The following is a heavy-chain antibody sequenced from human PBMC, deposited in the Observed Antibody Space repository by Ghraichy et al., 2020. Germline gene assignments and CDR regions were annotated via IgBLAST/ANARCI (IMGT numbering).Heavy chain of an antibody. J-gene: IGHJ4*02. CDR1: GYTFTSYA. Sequence: ASVKVSCKASGYTFTSYAISWVRQAPGQGLEWMGWNSAYNGNTNYAQSLQGRVTMTTDTSTSTAYMELRSLRSDDTAVYYCARDNYGGSLDYWGQGTLVTVSS. D-gene: IGHD4-23*01. CDR3: ARDNYGGSLDY. CDR2: NSAYNGNT. V-gene: IGHV1-18*01.